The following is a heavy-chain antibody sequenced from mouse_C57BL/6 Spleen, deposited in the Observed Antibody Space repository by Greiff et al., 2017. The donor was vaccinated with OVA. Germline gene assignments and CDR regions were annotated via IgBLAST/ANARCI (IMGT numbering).Heavy chain of an antibody. CDR1: GFTFSDYY. J-gene: IGHJ1*03. V-gene: IGHV5-12*01. CDR2: ISNGGGST. Sequence: EVQVVESGGGLVQPGGSLKLSCAASGFTFSDYYMYWVRQTPEKRLEWVAYISNGGGSTYYPDTVKGRFTISRDNAKNTLYLQMSRLKSEDTAMYYCARLDYGSSYWYFDVWGTGTTVTVSS. CDR3: ARLDYGSSYWYFDV. D-gene: IGHD1-1*01.